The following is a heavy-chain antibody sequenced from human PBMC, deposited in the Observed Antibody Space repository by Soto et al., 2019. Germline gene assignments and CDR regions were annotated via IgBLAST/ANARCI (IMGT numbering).Heavy chain of an antibody. D-gene: IGHD3-16*02. CDR3: ARTLRLGELSLPRSNWFDP. CDR1: GGSISSGGYY. V-gene: IGHV4-30-4*08. CDR2: TYYSGNT. Sequence: NPSETLSLTCTVSGGSISSGGYYWNWIRQHPGKGLEWIGYTYYSGNTYYNPSLNSRVTISADTSKNQFSLKLSSVTAADTAVYYCARTLRLGELSLPRSNWFDPWGQGTLVTVSS. J-gene: IGHJ5*02.